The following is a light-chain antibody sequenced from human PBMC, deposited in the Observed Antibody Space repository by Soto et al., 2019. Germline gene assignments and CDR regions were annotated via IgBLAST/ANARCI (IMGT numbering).Light chain of an antibody. CDR2: LNTDGSH. CDR1: SGHSSYA. CDR3: QTWGTGIGV. J-gene: IGLJ2*01. V-gene: IGLV4-69*01. Sequence: QLVLTQSPSASASLGASVKLTCTLSSGHSSYAIAWHQQQPEKGPRYLMKLNTDGSHSKGDGIPDRFSGSTSGAECYLTISSLQYEDEADYSCQTWGTGIGVFGGGTKLTVL.